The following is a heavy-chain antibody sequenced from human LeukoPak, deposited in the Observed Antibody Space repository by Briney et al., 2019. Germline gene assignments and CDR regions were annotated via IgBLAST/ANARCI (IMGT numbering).Heavy chain of an antibody. CDR3: ARRPPRDSSGWYSAGDYYMDV. CDR2: ISAYNGNT. V-gene: IGHV1-18*01. J-gene: IGHJ6*03. Sequence: ASVKVSCKASGYTFTSYGISWVRQAPGQGLEWVGWISAYNGNTNYAQKLQGRVTMTTDTSTSTAYMEVRSLRSDDTAVYYCARRPPRDSSGWYSAGDYYMDVWGKGTTVTVSS. D-gene: IGHD6-19*01. CDR1: GYTFTSYG.